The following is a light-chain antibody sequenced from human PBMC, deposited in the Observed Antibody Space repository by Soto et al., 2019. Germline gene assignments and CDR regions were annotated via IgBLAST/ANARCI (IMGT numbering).Light chain of an antibody. CDR1: QSVSSN. CDR3: LQYNNWPRT. CDR2: GAS. Sequence: EIVMTQSPATLSVSPGERATLSCRASQSVSSNLAWYQQKPGQAPRLLIYGASTRATGIPARFSGSGSGTEFTLTIRSLQSEDFAVYYCLQYNNWPRTFGQGPKVEIK. V-gene: IGKV3-15*01. J-gene: IGKJ1*01.